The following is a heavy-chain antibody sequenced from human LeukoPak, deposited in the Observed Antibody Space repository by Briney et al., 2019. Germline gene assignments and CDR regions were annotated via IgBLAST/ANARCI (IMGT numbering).Heavy chain of an antibody. CDR2: INHSGST. V-gene: IGHV4-34*01. CDR3: ARVLTVTKEYNWFDP. CDR1: DGSFSGYY. J-gene: IGHJ5*02. D-gene: IGHD4-17*01. Sequence: ASETLSLTCAVYDGSFSGYYWSWIRQPPGKGLEWIGEINHSGSTDYNPSLKSRVTISVDTSKNQFSLKLSSVTAADTAVYYCARVLTVTKEYNWFDPWGQGTLVTVSS.